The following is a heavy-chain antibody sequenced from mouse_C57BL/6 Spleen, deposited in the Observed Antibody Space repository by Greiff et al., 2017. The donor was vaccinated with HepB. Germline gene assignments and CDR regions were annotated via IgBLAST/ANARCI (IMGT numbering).Heavy chain of an antibody. Sequence: VKLMESGPGLVQPSQRLSITCTVSGFSLTSYGVHWVRQSPGKGLEWLGVIWRGGSTDYNAAFMSRLSITKDNSKSQVFFKMNSLQADDTAIYYCAKDGITHYYAMDYWGQGTSVTVSS. CDR2: IWRGGST. D-gene: IGHD2-4*01. CDR1: GFSLTSYG. CDR3: AKDGITHYYAMDY. V-gene: IGHV2-5*01. J-gene: IGHJ4*01.